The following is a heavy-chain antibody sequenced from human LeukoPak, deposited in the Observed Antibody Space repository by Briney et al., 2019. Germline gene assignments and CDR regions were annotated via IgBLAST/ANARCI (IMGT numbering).Heavy chain of an antibody. Sequence: ASVKVSCKASGYTFTGYYMHWVRQAPGQGLEWMGWINPNSGGTNYAQKFQGRVTMTRDTSISTAYMELSRLRSDDTAVYYCARDYYDILTGYYSYYYYYYMDVWGKGTTVTVSS. V-gene: IGHV1-2*02. J-gene: IGHJ6*03. CDR1: GYTFTGYY. CDR3: ARDYYDILTGYYSYYYYYYMDV. D-gene: IGHD3-9*01. CDR2: INPNSGGT.